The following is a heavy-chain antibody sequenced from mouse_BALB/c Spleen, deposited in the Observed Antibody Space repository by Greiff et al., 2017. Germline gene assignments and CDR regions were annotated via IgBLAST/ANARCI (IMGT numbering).Heavy chain of an antibody. Sequence: QVQLQQSGAELARPGASVKLSCKASGYTFTSYWMQWVKQRPGQGLEWIGAIYPGDGDTRYTQKFKGKATLTADKSSSTAYMQLSSLASEDSAVYYCAREGYPKKGFAYWGQGTLVTVSA. J-gene: IGHJ3*01. CDR1: GYTFTSYW. CDR3: AREGYPKKGFAY. CDR2: IYPGDGDT. V-gene: IGHV1-87*01.